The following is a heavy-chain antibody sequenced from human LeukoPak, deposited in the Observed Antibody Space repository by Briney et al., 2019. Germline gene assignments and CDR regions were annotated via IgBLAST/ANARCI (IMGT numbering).Heavy chain of an antibody. Sequence: SETLSLTCTVSGGSISSSSYYWSWIRQPPGKGLEWIGYIHYSGSTNYNPSLKSRVTMSVDRSKNQFSLKLSSVTAADTAVYYCARGVVTGPVDYWGQGTLVTVTS. J-gene: IGHJ4*02. CDR1: GGSISSSSYY. V-gene: IGHV4-61*01. CDR2: IHYSGST. D-gene: IGHD2-21*02. CDR3: ARGVVTGPVDY.